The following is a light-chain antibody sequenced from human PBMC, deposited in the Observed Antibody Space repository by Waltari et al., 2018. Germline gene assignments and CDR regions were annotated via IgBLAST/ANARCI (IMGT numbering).Light chain of an antibody. CDR1: QMVGRA. V-gene: IGKV3-20*01. Sequence: EIVLTQSPGTLALSPGERATLPCRASQMVGRALAWYQQKPGQAPRLLIYDTSTRATGISDKFSGSGSGTDFSLTISRVEPEDFAVYFCQMYVRLPVTFGQGTKVEVK. J-gene: IGKJ1*01. CDR3: QMYVRLPVT. CDR2: DTS.